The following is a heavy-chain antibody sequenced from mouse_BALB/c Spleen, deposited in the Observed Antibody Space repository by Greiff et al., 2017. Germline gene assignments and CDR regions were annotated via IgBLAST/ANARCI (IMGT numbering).Heavy chain of an antibody. CDR2: IWSGGST. CDR1: GFSLTSYG. Sequence: QVQLQQSGPGLVQPSQSLSITCTVSGFSLTSYGVHWVRQSPGKGLEWLGVIWSGGSTDYNAALISRLSISKDNSTSQVFFKMNSLQTDDTARYYDARDYGCDAMDYWGQGTSVTVSS. D-gene: IGHD1-2*01. V-gene: IGHV2-4-1*01. J-gene: IGHJ4*01. CDR3: ARDYGCDAMDY.